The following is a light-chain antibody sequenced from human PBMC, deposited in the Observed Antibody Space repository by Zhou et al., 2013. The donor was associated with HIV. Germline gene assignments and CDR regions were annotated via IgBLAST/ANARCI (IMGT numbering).Light chain of an antibody. CDR2: KAS. J-gene: IGKJ1*01. CDR3: HQFDSFPWT. V-gene: IGKV1-5*03. Sequence: DIQMTQSPSSLSASVGDRVTISCRASQSIDGYLNWYQQRPGKAPKLLIYKASSLESGVPSRFSGSGSGTDFTLTISSLQPDDFATYYCHQFDSFPWTFGQGTKVEIK. CDR1: QSIDGY.